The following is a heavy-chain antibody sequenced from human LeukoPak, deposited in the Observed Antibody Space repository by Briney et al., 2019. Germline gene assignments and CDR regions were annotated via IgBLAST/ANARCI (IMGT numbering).Heavy chain of an antibody. Sequence: GRSLRLSCAASGFTFSSYSMHWVRQAPGRGLEWVALMSYDGTNKYYADSMKGRFTISRDNSKNTLYLQMNSLRAEDTAVYCCARDKGYSNGHPFDYWGQGTLVTVSS. CDR2: MSYDGTNK. CDR3: ARDKGYSNGHPFDY. V-gene: IGHV3-30*04. CDR1: GFTFSSYS. D-gene: IGHD5-18*01. J-gene: IGHJ4*02.